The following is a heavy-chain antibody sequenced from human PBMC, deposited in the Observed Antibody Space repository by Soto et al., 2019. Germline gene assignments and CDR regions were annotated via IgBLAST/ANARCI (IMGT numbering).Heavy chain of an antibody. CDR3: AKSAGGTANGMDV. Sequence: EVQLVESGGGLVQPGRSLRLSCAASGFTFADYGMHWVRQPPGKGLEWVSGISSYSGSIGNADSVKGRFTISRSNAKNSLYLQMNSLRTEDTALYYCAKSAGGTANGMDVWGQGTTVTVSS. CDR2: ISSYSGSI. J-gene: IGHJ6*02. CDR1: GFTFADYG. D-gene: IGHD2-21*02. V-gene: IGHV3-9*01.